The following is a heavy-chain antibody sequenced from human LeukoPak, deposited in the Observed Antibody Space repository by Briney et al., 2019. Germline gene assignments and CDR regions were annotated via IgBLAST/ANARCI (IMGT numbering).Heavy chain of an antibody. CDR3: ARGVRYFDWSKGRYFDY. J-gene: IGHJ4*02. CDR1: GGSFSGYY. Sequence: PSETLSLTCAVYGGSFSGYYWSWIRQPPGKGLEWIGEINHSGSTNYNPSLKSRVTISVDTSKNQFSLKLSSVTAADTAVYCCARGVRYFDWSKGRYFDYWGQGTLVTVSS. V-gene: IGHV4-34*01. CDR2: INHSGST. D-gene: IGHD3-9*01.